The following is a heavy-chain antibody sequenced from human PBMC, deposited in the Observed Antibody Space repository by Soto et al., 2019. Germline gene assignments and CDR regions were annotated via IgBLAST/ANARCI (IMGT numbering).Heavy chain of an antibody. D-gene: IGHD1-26*01. CDR1: GFTFSSYA. CDR2: ISGSGGST. V-gene: IGHV3-23*01. CDR3: ARRGSGSYYDY. Sequence: EVQLLESGGGLVQPGGSLRLSCAASGFTFSSYAMRWVRQAPVKGLEWVSAISGSGGSTYYADSVKGQFTISRDNSKNTLYLQMNSLRAEDTVVYYCARRGSGSYYDYWGQGTLVTVSS. J-gene: IGHJ4*02.